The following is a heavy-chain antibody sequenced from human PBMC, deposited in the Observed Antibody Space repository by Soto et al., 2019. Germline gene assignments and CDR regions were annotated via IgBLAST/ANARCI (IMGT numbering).Heavy chain of an antibody. D-gene: IGHD6-6*01. J-gene: IGHJ6*02. V-gene: IGHV1-69*13. CDR1: GGTFSSYA. CDR3: AREIEYSSSSAYYYYGMDV. CDR2: IIPIFGTA. Sequence: SEKVSCKASGGTFSSYAIRGVQQAPGQGAEWMGGIIPIFGTANYAQKFQGRVTITADESTSTAYMELSSLRSEDTAVYYCAREIEYSSSSAYYYYGMDVWGQGTTVTVSS.